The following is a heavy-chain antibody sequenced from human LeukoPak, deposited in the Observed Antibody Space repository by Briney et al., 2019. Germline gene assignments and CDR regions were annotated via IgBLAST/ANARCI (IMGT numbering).Heavy chain of an antibody. Sequence: GASVKVSCKASGYTFTSYGISWVRQAPGQGLEWMGWISAYNGNTNYAQKLQGRVTMTTDTSTSTAYMELRSLRSDDTAVYYCAREYSSSWYDIFDYWGQGTLVTVSS. CDR3: AREYSSSWYDIFDY. V-gene: IGHV1-18*01. CDR1: GYTFTSYG. D-gene: IGHD6-13*01. CDR2: ISAYNGNT. J-gene: IGHJ4*02.